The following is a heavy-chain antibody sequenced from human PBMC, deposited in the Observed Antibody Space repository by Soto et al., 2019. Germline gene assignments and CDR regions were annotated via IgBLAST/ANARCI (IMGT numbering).Heavy chain of an antibody. V-gene: IGHV4-59*01. CDR1: AGSISGYY. CDR3: TLLRNLLTIDY. D-gene: IGHD3-9*01. CDR2: INYRGST. Sequence: SETLSLTCTVSAGSISGYYGSWIRQPPGKGLEWIGYINYRGSTNYNPSLKSRVTISVDTSKSQFSLNLSSVTAADTAVYYCTLLRNLLTIDYWGQGTLVTVSS. J-gene: IGHJ4*02.